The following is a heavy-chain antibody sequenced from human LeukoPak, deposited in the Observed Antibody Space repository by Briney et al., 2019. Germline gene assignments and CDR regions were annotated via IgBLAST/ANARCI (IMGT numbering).Heavy chain of an antibody. J-gene: IGHJ4*02. Sequence: ASVKVSCKASGFTFSVYWMHWVRQAPGQGLEWMGVINPRGDEAVYAQKFQGRITMTRDTPTNTAYMELSSLGPEDTAVYYCARDHKRYCSGGSCYGYWGQGTLVTVSS. V-gene: IGHV1-46*01. CDR2: INPRGDEA. CDR3: ARDHKRYCSGGSCYGY. CDR1: GFTFSVYW. D-gene: IGHD2-15*01.